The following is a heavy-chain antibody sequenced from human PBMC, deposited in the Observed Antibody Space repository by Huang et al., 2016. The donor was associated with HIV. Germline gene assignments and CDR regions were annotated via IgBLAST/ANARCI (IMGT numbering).Heavy chain of an antibody. CDR2: IVGYNGNT. Sequence: QVQLVQSGAEVKKPGASVKVSCKASGYTFTNYAINWVRQAPVESLERMGWIVGYNGNTNYAQKDHVRVTMTKETSTSTAYMELRSLISDDTSVYYCARERYYYDRSGYYTPVEYFHHWGQGTLVTVSS. J-gene: IGHJ1*01. CDR3: ARERYYYDRSGYYTPVEYFHH. V-gene: IGHV1-18*01. D-gene: IGHD3-22*01. CDR1: GYTFTNYA.